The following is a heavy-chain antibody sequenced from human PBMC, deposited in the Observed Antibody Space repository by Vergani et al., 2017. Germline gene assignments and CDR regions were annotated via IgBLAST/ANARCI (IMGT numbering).Heavy chain of an antibody. Sequence: QVQLVQSGAEVKKPGASVKVSCKVSGYTLSELSMHWVRQAPGKGLEWMGGFDPEDGETIYAQKFQGGVTMTEDTSTDTAYMGLSSLRSEDTAVYYCATDANRGPRDYYYYYMDVWGKGTTFTVSS. CDR2: FDPEDGET. J-gene: IGHJ6*03. V-gene: IGHV1-24*01. D-gene: IGHD1-14*01. CDR3: ATDANRGPRDYYYYYMDV. CDR1: GYTLSELS.